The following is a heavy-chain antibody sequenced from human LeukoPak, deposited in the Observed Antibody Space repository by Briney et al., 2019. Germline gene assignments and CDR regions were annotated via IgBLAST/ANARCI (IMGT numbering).Heavy chain of an antibody. CDR3: ARSLVVGATYPYR. CDR2: ISSSSSTI. D-gene: IGHD1-26*01. V-gene: IGHV3-48*01. J-gene: IGHJ5*02. Sequence: GGSLRLSCAASGFTFSSYGMTWVRQAPGKGLEWVSYISSSSSTIYYADSVKGRFTISRDNAKNSLYLQLNSLRAEDTAVYYCARSLVVGATYPYRWGQGTLVTVSS. CDR1: GFTFSSYG.